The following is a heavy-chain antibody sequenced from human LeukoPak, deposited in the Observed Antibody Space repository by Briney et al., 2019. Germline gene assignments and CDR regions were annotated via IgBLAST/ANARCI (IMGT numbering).Heavy chain of an antibody. D-gene: IGHD5-18*01. J-gene: IGHJ3*02. CDR1: GYSISSGYY. Sequence: SETLSLTCAVSGYSISSGYYWGWIRQPPGKGLEWIGSIYHSGSTYYNPSLKSRVTISVDTSKKQFSLKLSSVTAADTAVYYCARLINTAMVPDAFDIWGQGTMVTVSS. V-gene: IGHV4-38-2*01. CDR3: ARLINTAMVPDAFDI. CDR2: IYHSGST.